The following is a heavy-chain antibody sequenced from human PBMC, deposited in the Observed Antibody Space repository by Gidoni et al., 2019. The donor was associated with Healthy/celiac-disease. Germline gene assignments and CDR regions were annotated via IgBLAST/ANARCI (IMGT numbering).Heavy chain of an antibody. D-gene: IGHD6-6*01. V-gene: IGHV3-9*01. CDR2: ISWNSGSI. CDR1: GFTFDDYA. CDR3: AKVSLGFGSSYWYFDL. Sequence: EVQLVESGGGLVQPGRSLRLSCAASGFTFDDYAMHWVRQAPGKGLECVSGISWNSGSIGYADSVKGRFTISRDNAKNSLYLQMNSLRAEDTALYYCAKVSLGFGSSYWYFDLWGRGTLVTVSS. J-gene: IGHJ2*01.